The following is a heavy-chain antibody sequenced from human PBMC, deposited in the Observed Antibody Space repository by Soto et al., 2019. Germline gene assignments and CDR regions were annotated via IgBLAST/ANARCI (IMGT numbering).Heavy chain of an antibody. CDR3: ARVFSGLRNFDY. Sequence: ASVKVSCKASGYTFTGYYMHWVRQAPGQGLEWMGWINPNSGGTNYAQKFQGRVTMTRDTSISTAYMELGRLRSDDTAVYYCARVFSGLRNFDYWGQGTLVTVSS. J-gene: IGHJ4*02. V-gene: IGHV1-2*02. D-gene: IGHD5-12*01. CDR2: INPNSGGT. CDR1: GYTFTGYY.